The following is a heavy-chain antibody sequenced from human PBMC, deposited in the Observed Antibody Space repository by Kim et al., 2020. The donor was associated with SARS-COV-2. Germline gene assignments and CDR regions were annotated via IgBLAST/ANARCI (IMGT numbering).Heavy chain of an antibody. CDR1: GYSFTSYW. Sequence: GESLKISCKGSGYSFTSYWIGWVRQMPGKGLEWMGIIYPGDSDTRYSPSFQGQVTISADKSISTAYLQWSSLKASDTAMYYCARGSYSSGWYEISYYFDYWGQGTLVTVSS. D-gene: IGHD6-19*01. CDR3: ARGSYSSGWYEISYYFDY. CDR2: IYPGDSDT. J-gene: IGHJ4*02. V-gene: IGHV5-51*01.